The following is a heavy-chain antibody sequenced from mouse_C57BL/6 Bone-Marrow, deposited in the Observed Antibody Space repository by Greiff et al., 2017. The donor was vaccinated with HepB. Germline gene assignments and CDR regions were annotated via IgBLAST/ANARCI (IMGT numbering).Heavy chain of an antibody. CDR2: INSDGGST. D-gene: IGHD2-2*01. Sequence: DVKLVESGGGLVQPGESLKLSCESNEYEFPSHDMSWVRKTPEKRLELVAAINSDGGSTYYPDTMERRFIISRDNTKKTLYLQMSRLRSEDTALYYCARGMVTRGVDYWGQGTTLTVSS. CDR1: EYEFPSHD. CDR3: ARGMVTRGVDY. V-gene: IGHV5-2*01. J-gene: IGHJ2*01.